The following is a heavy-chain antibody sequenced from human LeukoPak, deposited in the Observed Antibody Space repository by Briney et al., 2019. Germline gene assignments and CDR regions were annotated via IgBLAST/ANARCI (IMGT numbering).Heavy chain of an antibody. CDR3: ASWVYCSSTSCPRAWFDP. V-gene: IGHV1-69*05. CDR2: IIPIFGTA. Sequence: SVKVSCKASGGTFSSYAISWVRQAPGQGLEWMGGIIPIFGTANYAQKFQRRVTITTDESTSTAYMELSSLRSEGTAVYYCASWVYCSSTSCPRAWFDPWGQGTLVTVSS. D-gene: IGHD2-2*01. CDR1: GGTFSSYA. J-gene: IGHJ5*02.